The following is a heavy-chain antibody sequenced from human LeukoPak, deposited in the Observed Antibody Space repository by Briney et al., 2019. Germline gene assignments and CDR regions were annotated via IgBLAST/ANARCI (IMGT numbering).Heavy chain of an antibody. D-gene: IGHD4-11*01. CDR1: GFTVSSNY. V-gene: IGHV3-66*02. CDR3: ARATTVTTVGY. CDR2: IYSGGST. Sequence: GGSLRLSCAASGFTVSSNYMSWVRQAPGKGLEWVSVIYSGGSTYYADSVKGRFTISRDNSKNTLYLQMNSLRAEDTAVYYCARATTVTTVGYWGQGTLVTVFS. J-gene: IGHJ4*02.